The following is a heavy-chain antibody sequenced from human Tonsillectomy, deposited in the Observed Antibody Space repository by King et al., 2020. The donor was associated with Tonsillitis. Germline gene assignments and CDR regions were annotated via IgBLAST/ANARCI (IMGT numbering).Heavy chain of an antibody. CDR1: GFTFSDYY. Sequence: VQLVESRGGLVKPGGSLRLSCAASGFTFSDYYMIWIRQAPGKGLQWVSYISTSGVYTNYADSVKGRFTISRDNAKKSRYLHMNGLRAEDTAVYYCARSPLDCSGGSCYLDYWGQGTLVTVSS. CDR2: ISTSGVYT. D-gene: IGHD2-15*01. V-gene: IGHV3-11*05. CDR3: ARSPLDCSGGSCYLDY. J-gene: IGHJ4*02.